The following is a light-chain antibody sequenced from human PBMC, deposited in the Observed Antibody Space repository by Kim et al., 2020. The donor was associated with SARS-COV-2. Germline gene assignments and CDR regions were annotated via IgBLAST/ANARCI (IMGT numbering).Light chain of an antibody. Sequence: GQSITISCTGTSSDIGSYNYVSWYQQYPGKAPKLMIYDVTNRPSGVSNRFSGSKSGNTASLTISGLQAEDEANYYCSSYTTSSTLVFGGGTQLTVL. V-gene: IGLV2-14*03. CDR2: DVT. CDR3: SSYTTSSTLV. CDR1: SSDIGSYNY. J-gene: IGLJ3*02.